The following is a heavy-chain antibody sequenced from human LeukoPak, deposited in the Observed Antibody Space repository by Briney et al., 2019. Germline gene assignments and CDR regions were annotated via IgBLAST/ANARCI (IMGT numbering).Heavy chain of an antibody. CDR1: GFIFSYYG. Sequence: PGGSLRLSCEVSGFIFSYYGMNWVRQAPGKGLEWVSAISDSGDATYYADSVKGRFTISRDNSKSTLYLQMNNLRAEDTALYYCAKERGQSKPFDHWGQGTLVTVSS. CDR2: ISDSGDAT. D-gene: IGHD2-15*01. CDR3: AKERGQSKPFDH. J-gene: IGHJ4*02. V-gene: IGHV3-23*01.